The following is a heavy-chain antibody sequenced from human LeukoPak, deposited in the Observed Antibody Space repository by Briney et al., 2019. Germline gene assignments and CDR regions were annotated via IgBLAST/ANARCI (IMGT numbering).Heavy chain of an antibody. D-gene: IGHD1-26*01. CDR2: IIPIFGTA. CDR3: ASSSGGSYEDWFDP. J-gene: IGHJ5*02. V-gene: IGHV1-69*13. CDR1: GGTFSSYA. Sequence: GASVKVSCKASGGTFSSYAISWVRQAPGQGLEWMGGIIPIFGTANYAQKFQGRVTITADESTSTAYLELSSLRSEGTAVYYCASSSGGSYEDWFDPWGQGTLVTVSS.